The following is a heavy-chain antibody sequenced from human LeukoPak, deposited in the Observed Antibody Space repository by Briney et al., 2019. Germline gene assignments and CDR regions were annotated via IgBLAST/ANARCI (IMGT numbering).Heavy chain of an antibody. CDR1: VGTFSSYA. CDR3: ATMYDFWSGYSIYPAFDI. J-gene: IGHJ3*02. D-gene: IGHD3-3*01. Sequence: SVTVSFKASVGTFSSYATSWVRQAPGQGLEWMGGIIPIFGTANYAQKFQGRVTITTDESTSTAYMELSSLRTEDTAVYYCATMYDFWSGYSIYPAFDIWGQGTMVTVSS. CDR2: IIPIFGTA. V-gene: IGHV1-69*05.